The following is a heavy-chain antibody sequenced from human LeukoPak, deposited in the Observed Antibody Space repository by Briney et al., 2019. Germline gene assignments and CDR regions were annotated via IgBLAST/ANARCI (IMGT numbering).Heavy chain of an antibody. CDR1: GFTFSSYW. CDR3: ARVVPRGGNDDAFDV. J-gene: IGHJ3*01. D-gene: IGHD4-23*01. CDR2: IKEDGSEK. V-gene: IGHV3-7*01. Sequence: GGSLRLSCAASGFTFSSYWMSWVRQAPGKGLEWVANIKEDGSEKYHVDSVKGRFTISRDNAKNSLYLQMNSLRAEDTAVYYCARVVPRGGNDDAFDVWGQGTMVTVSS.